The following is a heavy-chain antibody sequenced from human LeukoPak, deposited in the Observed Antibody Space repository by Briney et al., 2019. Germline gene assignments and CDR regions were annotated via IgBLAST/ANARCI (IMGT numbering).Heavy chain of an antibody. CDR3: ARILGLTLDY. Sequence: TGGSLRLSCAASGFTFSSYSMNWVRQAPGKGLEWVSSISSSSNYIYYADSMKGRFTISRDNAKNSLYLQMNSLRAEDTAVYYCARILGLTLDYWGQGTLVTVSS. D-gene: IGHD1-14*01. CDR1: GFTFSSYS. V-gene: IGHV3-21*01. CDR2: ISSSSNYI. J-gene: IGHJ4*02.